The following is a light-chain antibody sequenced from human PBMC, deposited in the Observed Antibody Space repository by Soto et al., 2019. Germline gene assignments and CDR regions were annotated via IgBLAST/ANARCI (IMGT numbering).Light chain of an antibody. J-gene: IGKJ2*01. CDR2: VES. CDR1: QSVNQK. V-gene: IGKV3-15*01. Sequence: EIVLTQSPATLYVSPGERATLSCRASQSVNQKLGWYQQKPGQAPRLLIYVESYRATGIPARFSGIGSGTEYTLTISNLQAEDFAVYYCQQFNNLPHTFGQGTRLEIK. CDR3: QQFNNLPHT.